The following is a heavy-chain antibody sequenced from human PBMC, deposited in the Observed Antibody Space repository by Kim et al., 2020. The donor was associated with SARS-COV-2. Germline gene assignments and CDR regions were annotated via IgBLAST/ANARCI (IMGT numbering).Heavy chain of an antibody. Sequence: GGSLRLSCVASGFNSAIYAMTWVRQVPGKGLEWVSTISGGSGSYYADSVRGRFTISRDSSQNTLYLQRNSLRAGDTAVYYCARGGTSVGRYLDFWGQGTLVTVSS. J-gene: IGHJ4*02. D-gene: IGHD3-16*01. CDR3: ARGGTSVGRYLDF. V-gene: IGHV3-23*01. CDR1: GFNSAIYA. CDR2: ISGGSGS.